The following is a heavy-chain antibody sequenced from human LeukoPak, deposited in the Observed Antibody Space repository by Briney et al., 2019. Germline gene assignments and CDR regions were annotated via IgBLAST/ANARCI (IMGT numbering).Heavy chain of an antibody. J-gene: IGHJ4*02. CDR1: GGSISSYY. Sequence: SETLSLTCTVSGGSISSYYWSWIRQPPGKGLEWIGYIYYSGSTNYNPSLKSRVTISIDSSRNQFSLKLSSVTAADTAVYYCAAESERWLVRSWGQGTLVTVSS. CDR3: AAESERWLVRS. V-gene: IGHV4-59*01. CDR2: IYYSGST. D-gene: IGHD6-19*01.